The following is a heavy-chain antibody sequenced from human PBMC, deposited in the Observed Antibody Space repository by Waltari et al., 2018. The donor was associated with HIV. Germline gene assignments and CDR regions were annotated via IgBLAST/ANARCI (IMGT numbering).Heavy chain of an antibody. Sequence: QIQLLQSGAEVKKPGASVRVSCKASGYSFNTHGITWVRQAPGQGLEWIGWISVKDGRTNSEQNLQGRVTMTSDPSTSTVYMELRTLRSDDTAVYYCAIGSWGEVSFGYWGQGTLVTVSS. V-gene: IGHV1-18*04. D-gene: IGHD3-16*02. CDR2: ISVKDGRT. CDR3: AIGSWGEVSFGY. J-gene: IGHJ4*02. CDR1: GYSFNTHG.